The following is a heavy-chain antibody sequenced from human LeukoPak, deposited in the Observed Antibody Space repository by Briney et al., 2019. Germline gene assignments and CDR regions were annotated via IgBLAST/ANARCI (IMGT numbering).Heavy chain of an antibody. CDR2: IYYSGST. D-gene: IGHD3-3*01. Sequence: SETLSLTCTVSGGSISSYYWSWIRQPPGKGLEWIGYIYYSGSTNYNPSLKSRVTISVDTSKNQFSLKLSSVTAADTAVYYCARDLQFFGDTNYYYYYMDVWGKGTTVTVSS. V-gene: IGHV4-59*01. CDR3: ARDLQFFGDTNYYYYYMDV. CDR1: GGSISSYY. J-gene: IGHJ6*03.